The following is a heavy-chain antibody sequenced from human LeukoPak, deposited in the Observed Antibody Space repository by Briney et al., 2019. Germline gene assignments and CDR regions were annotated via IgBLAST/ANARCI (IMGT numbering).Heavy chain of an antibody. D-gene: IGHD3-22*01. J-gene: IGHJ4*02. CDR1: GYTFTSYA. V-gene: IGHV1-2*02. CDR2: INPNSGGT. CDR3: ARGPIYDSSGYYSY. Sequence: ASVKVSCKASGYTFTSYAINWVRQAPGQGLEWMGWINPNSGGTNYAQKFQGRVTMTRDTSISTTYMELSRLRSDDTAVYYCARGPIYDSSGYYSYWGQGTLVTVSS.